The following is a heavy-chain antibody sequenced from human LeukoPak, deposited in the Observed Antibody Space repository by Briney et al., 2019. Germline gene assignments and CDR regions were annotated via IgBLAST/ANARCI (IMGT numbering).Heavy chain of an antibody. J-gene: IGHJ6*03. CDR1: GFIFSSYN. CDR3: ARDPYSGGYGDYYYYYMDV. V-gene: IGHV3-21*01. Sequence: PGGSLRLSCAASGFIFSSYNMNWVRQAPGKGLEWVSSITSSSSYIYYADSVKGRFTISRDNAKNSLYLQINSLRAEDTAVYYCARDPYSGGYGDYYYYYMDVWGKGTTVTISS. D-gene: IGHD1-26*01. CDR2: ITSSSSYI.